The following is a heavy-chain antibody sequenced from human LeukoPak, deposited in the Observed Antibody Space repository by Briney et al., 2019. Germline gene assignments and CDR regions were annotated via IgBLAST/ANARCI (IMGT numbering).Heavy chain of an antibody. V-gene: IGHV4-30-2*01. CDR2: IYHSGST. CDR3: ARARVTMVRGVISGNWFDP. D-gene: IGHD3-10*01. J-gene: IGHJ5*02. Sequence: SQTLPLTCAVSGGSISSGGYSWSWIRQPPGKGLEWIGYIYHSGSTYYNPSLKSRVTISVDKSKNQFSLKLSSVTAADTAVYHCARARVTMVRGVISGNWFDPWGQGTLVTVSS. CDR1: GGSISSGGYS.